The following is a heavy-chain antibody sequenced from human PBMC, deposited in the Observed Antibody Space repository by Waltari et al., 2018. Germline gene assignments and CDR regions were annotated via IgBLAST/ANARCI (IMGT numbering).Heavy chain of an antibody. Sequence: EVQLLESGGGLVQPGGSLSLSCAASGFTFSSYTMRWVRQAPGKGLEWVSAISGSGGSTYYADSVKGRFTISRDNSKNTLYLQMNSLRAEDTAVYYCAKGLAVADPSTGFDYWGQGTLVTVSS. J-gene: IGHJ4*02. D-gene: IGHD6-19*01. V-gene: IGHV3-23*01. CDR1: GFTFSSYT. CDR3: AKGLAVADPSTGFDY. CDR2: ISGSGGST.